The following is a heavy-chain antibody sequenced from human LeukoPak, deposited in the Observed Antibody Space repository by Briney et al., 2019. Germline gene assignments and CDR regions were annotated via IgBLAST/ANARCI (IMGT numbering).Heavy chain of an antibody. D-gene: IGHD1-20*01. CDR2: IYYSGST. CDR1: GVSISSGGYD. J-gene: IGHJ4*02. V-gene: IGHV4-31*03. CDR3: ARMGITGTTRFDY. Sequence: SQTLSLTCTVSGVSISSGGYDWRWLRQHPGKGLEWIGYIYYSGSTYYNPSLKSRVTISVDTSKTQFSLKLSSVTAADTAVYSCARMGITGTTRFDYWGQGTLVTVSS.